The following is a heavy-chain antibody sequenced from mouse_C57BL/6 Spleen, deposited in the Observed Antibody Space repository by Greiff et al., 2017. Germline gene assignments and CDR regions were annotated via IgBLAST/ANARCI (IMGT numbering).Heavy chain of an antibody. J-gene: IGHJ2*01. CDR1: GYTFTSYG. Sequence: VQLKESGAELARPGASVKLSCKASGYTFTSYGISWVKQRTGQGLEWIGEIYPRSGNTYYNEKFKGKATLTADKSSSTAYMELRSLTSEDAAVYFCARFRTISNYDLDYWGQGTTLTVSS. CDR2: IYPRSGNT. D-gene: IGHD2-5*01. CDR3: ARFRTISNYDLDY. V-gene: IGHV1-81*01.